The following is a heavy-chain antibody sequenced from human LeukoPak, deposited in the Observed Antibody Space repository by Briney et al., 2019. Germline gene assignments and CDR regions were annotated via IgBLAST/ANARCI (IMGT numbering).Heavy chain of an antibody. CDR1: GYPISSGYY. V-gene: IGHV4-38-2*02. CDR3: ARDTVHMDV. CDR2: IYHSGST. Sequence: PSETLSLTCPVSGYPISSGYYWGWTRQPPGKGLEWIGCIYHSGSTYYNPSLKSRVTISVDTSKNQFSLKLSSVTAADTAVYYCARDTVHMDVWGKGTTVTVSS. J-gene: IGHJ6*03. D-gene: IGHD4-17*01.